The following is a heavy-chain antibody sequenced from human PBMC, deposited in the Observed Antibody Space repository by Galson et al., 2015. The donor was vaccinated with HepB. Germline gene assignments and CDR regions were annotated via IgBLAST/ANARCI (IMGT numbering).Heavy chain of an antibody. D-gene: IGHD6-19*01. CDR1: GFTFSSYA. Sequence: SLRLSCAASGFTFSSYAMSWVRQAPEKGLEWVSAISGSGGSTYYADSVKGRFTISRDNSKNTLYLQMNSLRAEDTAVYYCAKAPGSGWAPFDYWGQGTLVTVSS. J-gene: IGHJ4*02. V-gene: IGHV3-23*01. CDR3: AKAPGSGWAPFDY. CDR2: ISGSGGST.